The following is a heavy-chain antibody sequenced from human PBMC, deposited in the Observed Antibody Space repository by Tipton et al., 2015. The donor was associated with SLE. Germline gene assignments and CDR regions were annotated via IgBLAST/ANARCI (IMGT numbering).Heavy chain of an antibody. V-gene: IGHV4-59*10. D-gene: IGHD1-26*01. CDR1: GGSFSGYY. CDR2: IYTSGST. Sequence: TLSLTCAVYGGSFSGYYWSWIRQPAGKGLEWIGRIYTSGSTNYNPSLKSRLTISVDTSKNQFSLRLSSVTAADTAVYYCARPTGATRAEYFQHWGQGTLVTVSS. CDR3: ARPTGATRAEYFQH. J-gene: IGHJ1*01.